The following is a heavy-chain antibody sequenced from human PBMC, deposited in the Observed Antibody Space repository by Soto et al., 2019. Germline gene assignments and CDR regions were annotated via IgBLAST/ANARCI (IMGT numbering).Heavy chain of an antibody. J-gene: IGHJ4*02. V-gene: IGHV1-18*01. Sequence: QVQLVQSGAEVKKPGASVKVSCKASGYTFINYGITWVRQAPGQGLEWMGWITPYNGNTNYAQKLQGRVTMTTDTSTSTGYMELRSLRSDDTAVYYCGKGEGFLDYWGQGTLVTVSS. CDR1: GYTFINYG. CDR3: GKGEGFLDY. D-gene: IGHD2-15*01. CDR2: ITPYNGNT.